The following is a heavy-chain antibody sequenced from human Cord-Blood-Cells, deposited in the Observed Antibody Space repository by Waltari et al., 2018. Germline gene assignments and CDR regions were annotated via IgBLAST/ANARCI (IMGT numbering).Heavy chain of an antibody. CDR3: ARDLGGCSGGSCYSENWFDP. D-gene: IGHD2-15*01. J-gene: IGHJ5*02. Sequence: QVQLVQSGAEVKKPGASVKVSCKASGYTFTSYGISWVRQAPGQGLEWMGWIRAYNSNTNYAQKLQGRVTMTTDTSTSTADMELRSLRSDDTAVYYCARDLGGCSGGSCYSENWFDPWGQGTLVTVSS. V-gene: IGHV1-18*01. CDR2: IRAYNSNT. CDR1: GYTFTSYG.